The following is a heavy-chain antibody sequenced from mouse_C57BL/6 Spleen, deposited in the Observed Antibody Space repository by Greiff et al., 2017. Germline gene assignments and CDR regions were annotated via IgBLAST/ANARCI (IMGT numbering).Heavy chain of an antibody. Sequence: QVQLQQSGAELVKPGASVKISCKASGYAFSSYWMNWVKQRPGKGLEWIGQIYPGDGDTNYNGKFKGKATLTADKSSSTAYMQLSSLTSEYSAVYFCARYRRLYAMDYWGQGTSVTVSS. V-gene: IGHV1-80*01. CDR1: GYAFSSYW. J-gene: IGHJ4*01. D-gene: IGHD2-12*01. CDR2: IYPGDGDT. CDR3: ARYRRLYAMDY.